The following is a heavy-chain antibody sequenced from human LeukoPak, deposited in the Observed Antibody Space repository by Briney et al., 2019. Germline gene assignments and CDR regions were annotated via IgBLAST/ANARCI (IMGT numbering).Heavy chain of an antibody. V-gene: IGHV3-33*01. Sequence: GRSLRLSCAASGFTFSSYGMHWVRQAPGKGLEWVAVIWYDGSNKYYADSVKGRFTISRDNSKNTLYLQMNSLRAEDTAVYYCARDSSGYLDAFDIWGQGTMVTVPS. J-gene: IGHJ3*02. CDR2: IWYDGSNK. CDR1: GFTFSSYG. CDR3: ARDSSGYLDAFDI. D-gene: IGHD3-22*01.